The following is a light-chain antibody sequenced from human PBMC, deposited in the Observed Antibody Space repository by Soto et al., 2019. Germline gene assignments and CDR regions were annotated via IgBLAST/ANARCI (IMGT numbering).Light chain of an antibody. V-gene: IGKV3-15*01. CDR3: QQYNKWPPIT. J-gene: IGKJ5*01. CDR1: QSVSSN. Sequence: EIVMTQSPATLSVSPGERVALSCRASQSVSSNLAWYQQKPGQAPRLLIFGASTRATGIPARFSGSGYGTEFTLTISSLQSEDFAVYYCQQYNKWPPITFGQGTRLEIK. CDR2: GAS.